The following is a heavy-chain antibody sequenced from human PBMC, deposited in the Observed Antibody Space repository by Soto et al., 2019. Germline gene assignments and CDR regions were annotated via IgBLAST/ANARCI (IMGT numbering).Heavy chain of an antibody. CDR2: INAAHGNT. CDR3: ARVSFETSGYADY. V-gene: IGHV1-3*01. CDR1: GYIFSTYT. D-gene: IGHD3-22*01. J-gene: IGHJ4*02. Sequence: ASVKVSCKASGYIFSTYTMHWVRQAPGQRLEWMGWINAAHGNTKYSQNFQGRVTISRDTSASTAYLELSSLRSEDTAVYYCARVSFETSGYADYWGQGTLVTVSS.